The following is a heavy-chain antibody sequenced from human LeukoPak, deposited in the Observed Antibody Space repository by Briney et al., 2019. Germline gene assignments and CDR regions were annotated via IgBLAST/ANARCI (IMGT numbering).Heavy chain of an antibody. D-gene: IGHD3-10*01. V-gene: IGHV3-48*01. CDR3: ARDTDGSGSSYYYYYMDV. CDR2: ISSSSSTI. J-gene: IGHJ6*03. CDR1: GFTFSSYS. Sequence: PGGSLRLSCAASGFTFSSYSMNWVRQAPGKGLEWVSYISSSSSTIYYTDSVKGRFTISRDNAKNSLYLQMNNLRAEDTAVYYCARDTDGSGSSYYYYYMDVWGKGTTVTVSS.